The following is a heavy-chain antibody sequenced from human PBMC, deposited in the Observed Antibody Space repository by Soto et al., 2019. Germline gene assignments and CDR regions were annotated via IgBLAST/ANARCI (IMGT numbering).Heavy chain of an antibody. V-gene: IGHV1-69*13. CDR3: ARDFVYGSSWYNY. J-gene: IGHJ4*02. D-gene: IGHD6-13*01. CDR2: IIPIFGTA. CDR1: GGTFSSYA. Sequence: SVKVSCKASGGTFSSYAISWVRQAPGQGLEWMGGIIPIFGTANYAQKFQGRVTITADESTSTAYMELRSLRSDDTAVYYCARDFVYGSSWYNYWGQGTLVTVSS.